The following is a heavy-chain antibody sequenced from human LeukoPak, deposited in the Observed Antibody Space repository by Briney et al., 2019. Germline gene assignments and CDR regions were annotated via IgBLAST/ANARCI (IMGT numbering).Heavy chain of an antibody. CDR3: ARDFKYSGTYYSFDY. CDR2: INPNSGGT. J-gene: IGHJ4*02. CDR1: GYTFTDYY. V-gene: IGHV1-2*02. Sequence: ASVKVSCKASGYTFTDYYMHWVRQAPGQGLEWMGWINPNSGGTNYAQKVQGRVTMTRDTSISTAYMELSRLRSDDTAVYYCARDFKYSGTYYSFDYWGQGTLVTVSS. D-gene: IGHD1-26*01.